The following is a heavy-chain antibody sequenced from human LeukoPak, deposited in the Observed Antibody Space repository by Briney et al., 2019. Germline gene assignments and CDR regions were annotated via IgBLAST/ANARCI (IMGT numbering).Heavy chain of an antibody. J-gene: IGHJ5*02. CDR3: ARGVGSTSSNWFDP. D-gene: IGHD2-2*01. Sequence: SETLSLICTVSGGSVSSGTYYWSWIRQPAGKGLEWIGRIYGSGNTNYNPSLKSRVTISVDTSRNQFSLKLSSVSTADTAVYYCARGVGSTSSNWFDPWGQGTLVTVSS. CDR1: GGSVSSGTYY. V-gene: IGHV4-61*02. CDR2: IYGSGNT.